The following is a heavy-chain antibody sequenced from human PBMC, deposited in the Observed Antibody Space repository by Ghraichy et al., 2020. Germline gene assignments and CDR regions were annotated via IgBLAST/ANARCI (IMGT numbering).Heavy chain of an antibody. V-gene: IGHV4-39*01. CDR3: ARHCLTYGGTDAFDI. CDR2: IYYSGST. D-gene: IGHD4-23*01. J-gene: IGHJ3*02. CDR1: GGSISSSSYY. Sequence: SQTLSLTCTVSGGSISSSSYYWGWIRQPPGKGLEWIGSIYYSGSTYYNPSLKSRVTISVDTSKNQFSLKLSSVTAADTAVYYCARHCLTYGGTDAFDIWGQGTMVTVSS.